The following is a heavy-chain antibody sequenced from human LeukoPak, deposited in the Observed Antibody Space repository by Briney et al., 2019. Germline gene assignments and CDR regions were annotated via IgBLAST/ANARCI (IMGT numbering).Heavy chain of an antibody. Sequence: PGGSLRLSCAGSGFTFSGYGMSWVRQAPGKGLEWVSGISGSGDTTYYADSVKGRFTISRDNPKNTLFLQMSSLRAEDTAVYYCARFAAGYRSYLYYRGQGTLVTVSS. CDR3: ARFAAGYRSYLYY. J-gene: IGHJ4*02. D-gene: IGHD1-1*01. CDR2: ISGSGDTT. CDR1: GFTFSGYG. V-gene: IGHV3-23*01.